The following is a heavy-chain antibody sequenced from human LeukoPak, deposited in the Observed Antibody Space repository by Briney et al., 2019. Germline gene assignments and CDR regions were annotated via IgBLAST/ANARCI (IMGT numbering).Heavy chain of an antibody. J-gene: IGHJ3*02. D-gene: IGHD4-17*01. CDR1: GFTVSSNS. CDR3: ARDLYGDYGFDT. Sequence: GGSLRLSCTVSGFTVSSNSMSWVRQVPGKGLEWVSGSNWNGGNTGYADSVKGRFTVSRDNARKSLFLQMNSLRVEDTALYYCARDLYGDYGFDTWGQGTLVTVSS. V-gene: IGHV3-20*04. CDR2: SNWNGGNT.